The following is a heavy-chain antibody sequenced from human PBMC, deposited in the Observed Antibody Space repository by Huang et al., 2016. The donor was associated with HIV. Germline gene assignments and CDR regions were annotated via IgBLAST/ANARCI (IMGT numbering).Heavy chain of an antibody. CDR3: AKIPPLHANLATSGPGPVDY. Sequence: QVQLVESGGGVVQPGGSLRLSCAASGFTFATYGMDWVRQAQGKGLEGVAFIRADATDKYYADSVKGRFTASRDNSKNTLFLHMNSLRPEDTALYYCAKIPPLHANLATSGPGPVDYWGQGTLVTVSS. CDR2: IRADATDK. D-gene: IGHD6-13*01. CDR1: GFTFATYG. V-gene: IGHV3-30*02. J-gene: IGHJ4*02.